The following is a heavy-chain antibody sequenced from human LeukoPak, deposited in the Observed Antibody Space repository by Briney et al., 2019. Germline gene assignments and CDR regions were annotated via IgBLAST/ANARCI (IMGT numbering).Heavy chain of an antibody. CDR2: IYYSRST. CDR1: GGSISSSSYY. CDR3: ARSSSGSAEDFDY. D-gene: IGHD6-19*01. Sequence: SETLSLTCTVSGGSISSSSYYWGWIRQPPGKGLEWIGNIYYSRSTYYNPSLESRVTISVDTSKNQFSLKLSSVTAADTAVYYCARSSSGSAEDFDYWGQGTLVTVSS. J-gene: IGHJ4*02. V-gene: IGHV4-39*07.